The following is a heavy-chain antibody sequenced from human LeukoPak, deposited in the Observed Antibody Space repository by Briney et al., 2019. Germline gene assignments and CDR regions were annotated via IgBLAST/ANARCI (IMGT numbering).Heavy chain of an antibody. J-gene: IGHJ6*02. CDR3: ARGRIIRGTSSSYYGMDV. D-gene: IGHD2/OR15-2a*01. Sequence: TGGSLRLSCAASGFTFSTYALHWVRQVPGKGLEYVSAISSIGGTTYYANSVKGRFTISRDNSKNTLSLQMGSLRVEDMAVYYCARGRIIRGTSSSYYGMDVWGQGTTVTVSS. CDR1: GFTFSTYA. CDR2: ISSIGGTT. V-gene: IGHV3-64*01.